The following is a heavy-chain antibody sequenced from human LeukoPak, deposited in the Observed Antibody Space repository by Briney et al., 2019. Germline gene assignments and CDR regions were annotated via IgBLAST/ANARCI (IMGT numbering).Heavy chain of an antibody. J-gene: IGHJ4*02. V-gene: IGHV3-23*01. CDR2: ISGSGGST. CDR3: AKDGDSSGYYLYYFDY. Sequence: PGGSLRLSCAASGFTFSSYAMSWVRQAPGKGLEWVSAISGSGGSTYYADSVKGRFTISRDNSKNTLYLQMNSLRAEDTAVYYCAKDGDSSGYYLYYFDYWGQGTLVTVSS. D-gene: IGHD3-22*01. CDR1: GFTFSSYA.